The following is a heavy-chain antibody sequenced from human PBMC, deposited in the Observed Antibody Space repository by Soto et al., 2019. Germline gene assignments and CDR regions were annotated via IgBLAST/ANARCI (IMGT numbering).Heavy chain of an antibody. J-gene: IGHJ3*02. Sequence: TSETLSLTCTVSGGSISSYYWSWIRQPPRKGPEWIGYIYYSGSTNYNPSLKSRVTISVDTSKNQFSLKLSSVTAADTAVYYCARTIVLMVYANRRAFDIWGQGTMVTVSS. CDR3: ARTIVLMVYANRRAFDI. V-gene: IGHV4-59*12. CDR1: GGSISSYY. CDR2: IYYSGST. D-gene: IGHD2-8*01.